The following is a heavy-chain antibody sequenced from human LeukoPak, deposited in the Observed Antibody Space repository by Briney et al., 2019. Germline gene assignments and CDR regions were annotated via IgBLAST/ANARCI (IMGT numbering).Heavy chain of an antibody. V-gene: IGHV1-18*01. CDR2: ISAYNGNT. Sequence: GASVKVSCKASGYTSTSYDINWVRQATGQGLEWMGWISAYNGNTNYAQKLQGRVTMTTDTSTSTAYMELRSLRSDDTAVYYCARGENNYYDSSGYYLWGQGTLVTISS. J-gene: IGHJ4*02. CDR1: GYTSTSYD. D-gene: IGHD3-22*01. CDR3: ARGENNYYDSSGYYL.